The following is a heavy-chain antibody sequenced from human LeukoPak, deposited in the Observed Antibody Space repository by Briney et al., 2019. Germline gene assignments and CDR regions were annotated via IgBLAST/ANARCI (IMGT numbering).Heavy chain of an antibody. Sequence: GGSLRLFCAASGFTFSSYNMNWVRQAPGKGLEWVSSISSNSYIYYADSVKGRFTISRDNAKNSLYLQMNSLRAEDTAVYYCARGSPYYYDSSGYYQAYDYWGQGTLVTVSS. CDR3: ARGSPYYYDSSGYYQAYDY. CDR2: ISSNSYI. D-gene: IGHD3-22*01. V-gene: IGHV3-21*01. J-gene: IGHJ4*02. CDR1: GFTFSSYN.